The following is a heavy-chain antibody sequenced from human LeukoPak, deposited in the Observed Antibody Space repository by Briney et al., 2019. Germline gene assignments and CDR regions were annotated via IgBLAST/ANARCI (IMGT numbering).Heavy chain of an antibody. J-gene: IGHJ4*02. V-gene: IGHV1-3*01. CDR2: INAGNGNT. Sequence: ASVKVSCKASGYTFTSYAMHWVRQAPGQRLEWMGWINAGNGNTKYSQKFQGRVTITRDTSASTAYMELSGLRSEDTAVYSCARGVATNRYYFDYWGQGTLVTVSS. D-gene: IGHD5-12*01. CDR3: ARGVATNRYYFDY. CDR1: GYTFTSYA.